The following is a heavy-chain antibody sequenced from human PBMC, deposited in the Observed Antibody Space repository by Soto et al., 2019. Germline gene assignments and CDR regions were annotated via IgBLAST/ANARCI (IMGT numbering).Heavy chain of an antibody. CDR3: VKGGDYRFDY. V-gene: IGHV4-4*02. J-gene: IGHJ4*02. CDR1: GGSISDYNW. CDR2: IFHTGST. Sequence: SETLSLTCAVSGGSISDYNWWSCARQPPGKGLEWIGEIFHTGSTNYNPSLKSRVTISVDESKNHFSLILRSVTAADTAVYYCVKGGDYRFDYWGQGTLVTVSS. D-gene: IGHD4-17*01.